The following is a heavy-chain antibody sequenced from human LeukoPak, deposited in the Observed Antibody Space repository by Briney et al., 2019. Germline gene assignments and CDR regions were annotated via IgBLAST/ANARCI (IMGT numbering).Heavy chain of an antibody. CDR3: ARDPGPGLYFDY. CDR2: TNPNSGGT. V-gene: IGHV1-2*02. D-gene: IGHD1-14*01. CDR1: GYTFTSCY. Sequence: GASVKVSCKASGYTFTSCYMHWVRQAPGQGLEWMGWTNPNSGGTNYAQKFQGRVTMTRDTSISTAYMELSRLRSDDTAVYYCARDPGPGLYFDYWGQGTLVTVSS. J-gene: IGHJ4*02.